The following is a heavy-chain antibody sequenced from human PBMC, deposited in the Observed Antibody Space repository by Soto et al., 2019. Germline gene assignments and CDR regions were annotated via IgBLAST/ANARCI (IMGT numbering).Heavy chain of an antibody. D-gene: IGHD2-15*01. J-gene: IGHJ3*02. Sequence: EVQLLESGGGLVQPGGSLRLSCAASGFTFSSYAMSWVRQAPGQGLEWVSSISGSGGSTYYADSVKGRFTISRDNSENTLYLQMNSLRVEDTAVYYCAKDRWGGYCSYGSCYFDAFDIWGQGTMVTVSS. CDR3: AKDRWGGYCSYGSCYFDAFDI. V-gene: IGHV3-23*01. CDR1: GFTFSSYA. CDR2: ISGSGGST.